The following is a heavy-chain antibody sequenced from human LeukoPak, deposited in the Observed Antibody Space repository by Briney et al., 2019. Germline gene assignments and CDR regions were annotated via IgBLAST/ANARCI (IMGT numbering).Heavy chain of an antibody. Sequence: ASVKVSCKASGYTFTSCDISWVRQAPGQGLEWMGWISAYNGNTNYAQKLQGRVTMTTDTSTSTAYMELRSLRSDDTAVYYCARARKDSSSFVGYYYYYMDVWGKGTTVTVSS. V-gene: IGHV1-18*01. D-gene: IGHD6-6*01. CDR3: ARARKDSSSFVGYYYYYMDV. J-gene: IGHJ6*03. CDR1: GYTFTSCD. CDR2: ISAYNGNT.